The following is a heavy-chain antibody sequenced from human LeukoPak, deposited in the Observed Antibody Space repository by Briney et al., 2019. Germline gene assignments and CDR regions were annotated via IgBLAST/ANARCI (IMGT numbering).Heavy chain of an antibody. Sequence: SVTVSFKASGYAFINYGINWVRQAAGRGLEWMGRIIPILGIANYAQKFQGRVTITADKSTSTAYMELSSLRSEDTAVYYCARVRSIVVVPAADNNWFDPWGQGPLVTVSS. D-gene: IGHD2-2*01. V-gene: IGHV1-69*04. CDR2: IIPILGIA. CDR1: GYAFINYG. J-gene: IGHJ5*02. CDR3: ARVRSIVVVPAADNNWFDP.